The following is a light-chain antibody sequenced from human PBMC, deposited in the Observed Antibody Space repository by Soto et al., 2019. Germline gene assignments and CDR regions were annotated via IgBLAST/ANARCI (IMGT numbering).Light chain of an antibody. Sequence: QSALTQPASVSGSPGQSITISCTGTIDDVGAYNYVSWYQQRPGSAPQLIMYDVNNRPSGASHRFSGSKSGHTAYLTISGLQSDDVANYHCSSYTSTYSLVFGTGTKLTVL. V-gene: IGLV2-14*03. CDR1: IDDVGAYNY. CDR3: SSYTSTYSLV. J-gene: IGLJ1*01. CDR2: DVN.